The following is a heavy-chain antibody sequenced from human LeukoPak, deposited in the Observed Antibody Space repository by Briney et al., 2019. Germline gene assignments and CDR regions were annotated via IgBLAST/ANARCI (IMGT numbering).Heavy chain of an antibody. D-gene: IGHD3-22*01. CDR3: ARPVGSSGP. J-gene: IGHJ4*02. CDR2: INHSGGT. Sequence: PSETLSLTCAVYGGSFSGYYWSWIRQPPGKGLEWIGEINHSGGTNYNPSLKSRVTISVDTSKNQFSLKLSSVTAADTAVYYCARPVGSSGPWGQGTLVTVSS. V-gene: IGHV4-34*01. CDR1: GGSFSGYY.